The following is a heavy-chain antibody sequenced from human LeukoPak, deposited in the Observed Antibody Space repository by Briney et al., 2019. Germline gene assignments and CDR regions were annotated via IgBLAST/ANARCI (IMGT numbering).Heavy chain of an antibody. D-gene: IGHD2-2*01. CDR3: AKVVAGSCGSTSCPFDS. J-gene: IGHJ4*02. Sequence: QPGGSLRLSCVASGFAFRSYGIDWVRQAPGKGLEWVAYIRYDGGNINYADSVKGRFTISRDNSKDTLFLQVSSLSAEDTAVYYCAKVVAGSCGSTSCPFDSWGQGTLVSVSS. V-gene: IGHV3-30*02. CDR1: GFAFRSYG. CDR2: IRYDGGNI.